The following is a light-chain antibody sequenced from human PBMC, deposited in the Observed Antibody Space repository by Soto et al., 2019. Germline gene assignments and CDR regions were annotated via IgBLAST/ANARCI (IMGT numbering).Light chain of an antibody. CDR1: QSISST. J-gene: IGKJ5*01. V-gene: IGKV3-15*01. CDR3: QQYNNSPIT. Sequence: EIVMTQSPGTLSVSPGEGATLSCRASQSISSTLAWYQQKPGQAPRLLIYDASTRETGIPARFSGSGSGTEFTLTVSSLQSEDFALDYCQQYNNSPITFGQGTRLEIK. CDR2: DAS.